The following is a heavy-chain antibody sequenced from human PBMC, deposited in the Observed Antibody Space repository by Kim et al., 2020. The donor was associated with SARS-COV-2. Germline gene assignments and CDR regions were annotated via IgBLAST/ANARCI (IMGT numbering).Heavy chain of an antibody. J-gene: IGHJ3*02. CDR3: ARDRGYGIDTFDI. D-gene: IGHD3-22*01. Sequence: NYAERHQGRVTMTTDTSTSTVYMELRSLSSGDTAVYFCARDRGYGIDTFDIWGQGTTVTVSS. V-gene: IGHV1-18*01.